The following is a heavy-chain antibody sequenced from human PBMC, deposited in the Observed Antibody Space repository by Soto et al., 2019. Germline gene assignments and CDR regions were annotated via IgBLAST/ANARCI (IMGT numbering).Heavy chain of an antibody. CDR2: ISYDGSNK. CDR1: GFTFSSYG. Sequence: PGGSLRLSCAASGFTFSSYGMHWVRQAPGKGLEWVAVISYDGSNKYYADSVKGRFTISRDNSKNTLYLQMNSLRAEDTAVYYWAKTSGEKKYYFDDWGQGTLVTVSS. D-gene: IGHD1-26*01. J-gene: IGHJ4*02. CDR3: AKTSGEKKYYFDD. V-gene: IGHV3-30*18.